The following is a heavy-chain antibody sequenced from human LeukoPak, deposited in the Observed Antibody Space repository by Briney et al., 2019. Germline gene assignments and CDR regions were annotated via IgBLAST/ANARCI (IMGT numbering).Heavy chain of an antibody. CDR2: INHSGST. Sequence: SETLSLTCAVYGGSFSDYYWSWIRQPPGKGLEWIGEINHSGSTNYNPSLKSRVTISVDTSKNQFSLKLSSVTAADTAVYYCARVGYVGDYGSGSDRNSNWFDPWGQGTLVTVSS. CDR1: GGSFSDYY. CDR3: ARVGYVGDYGSGSDRNSNWFDP. J-gene: IGHJ5*02. D-gene: IGHD3-10*01. V-gene: IGHV4-34*01.